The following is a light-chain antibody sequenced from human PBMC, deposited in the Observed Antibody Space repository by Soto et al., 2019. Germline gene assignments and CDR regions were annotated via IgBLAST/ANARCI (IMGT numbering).Light chain of an antibody. CDR3: QQYGSSPQT. V-gene: IGKV3-20*01. J-gene: IGKJ1*01. CDR2: GAS. CDR1: QSVNSSY. Sequence: EIVLTQSPGTLSLSPGQRATLSSRASQSVNSSYLAWFQQKPGQAPRLLIYGASTRATGIPDRFSGSGAGTDFTLTISILEPADFAVYYCQQYGSSPQTFGQGTKVEIK.